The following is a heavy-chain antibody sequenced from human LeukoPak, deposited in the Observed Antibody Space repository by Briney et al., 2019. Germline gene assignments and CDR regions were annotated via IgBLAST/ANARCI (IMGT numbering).Heavy chain of an antibody. J-gene: IGHJ4*02. CDR1: GGSISSSSYY. CDR3: ARVRLLWFGEFPTYFDY. Sequence: SETLSLTCTVSGGSISSSSYYWGWIRQPPGKGLEWIGSIYYSGSTYYNPSLKSRVTISVDTSKNQFSLKLSSVTAADTAVYYCARVRLLWFGEFPTYFDYWGQGTLVTVSS. V-gene: IGHV4-39*07. D-gene: IGHD3-10*01. CDR2: IYYSGST.